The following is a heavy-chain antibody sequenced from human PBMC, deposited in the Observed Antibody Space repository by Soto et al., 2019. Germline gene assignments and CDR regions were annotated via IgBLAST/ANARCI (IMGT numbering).Heavy chain of an antibody. CDR1: GGSISSSSYY. CDR3: ARSFFGWFDP. J-gene: IGHJ5*02. D-gene: IGHD3-16*01. Sequence: QLQLQESGPGLVKPSETLSLTCTVSGGSISSSSYYWGWIRQPPGKGLEWIGSIYYSGSTYYNPSLKSRVTLSVDTSKNQFSLKLSSVTAADTAVYYCARSFFGWFDPWGQGTLVTVSS. V-gene: IGHV4-39*01. CDR2: IYYSGST.